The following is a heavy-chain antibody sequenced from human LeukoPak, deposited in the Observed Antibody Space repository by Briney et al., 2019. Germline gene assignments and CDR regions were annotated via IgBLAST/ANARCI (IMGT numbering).Heavy chain of an antibody. D-gene: IGHD5-12*01. CDR3: ARGRVANSYYSYYFGMDV. Sequence: SETLSLTCTVSGGSVSSYTYYWSWIRQPPGKGPEWIGCFYYSGNTNYNPSLKSRVTISVDTSKNQFSLKLSSVSAADTAVYYCARGRVANSYYSYYFGMDVWGQGTTVTVSS. J-gene: IGHJ6*02. CDR1: GGSVSSYTYY. V-gene: IGHV4-61*01. CDR2: FYYSGNT.